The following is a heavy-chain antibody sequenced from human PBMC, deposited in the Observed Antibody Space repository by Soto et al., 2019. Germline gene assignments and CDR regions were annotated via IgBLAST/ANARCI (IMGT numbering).Heavy chain of an antibody. CDR1: GGSISSHY. CDR2: IYYRGST. D-gene: IGHD1-26*01. V-gene: IGHV4-59*11. Sequence: SETLSLTCTVSGGSISSHYWSWVRQAPGKGLEWIGHIYYRGSTTYNPSLRSRSTISVDTSNNQFSLKLNSVTTADTAVYYCARDGREASGMDVWGQGTKVTVSS. CDR3: ARDGREASGMDV. J-gene: IGHJ6*02.